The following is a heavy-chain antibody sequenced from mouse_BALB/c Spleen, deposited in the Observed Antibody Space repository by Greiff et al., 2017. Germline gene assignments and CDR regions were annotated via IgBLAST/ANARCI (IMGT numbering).Heavy chain of an antibody. D-gene: IGHD3-1*01. CDR1: GFTFSSYG. CDR2: INSNGGST. V-gene: IGHV5-6-3*01. Sequence: EVKLVESGGGLVKPGGSLKLSCAASGFTFSSYGMSWVRQTPDKRLELVATINSNGGSTYYPDSVKGRFTISRDNAKNTLYLQMSSLKSEDTAMYYCARDRGGYFDYWGQGTTLTVSS. J-gene: IGHJ2*01. CDR3: ARDRGGYFDY.